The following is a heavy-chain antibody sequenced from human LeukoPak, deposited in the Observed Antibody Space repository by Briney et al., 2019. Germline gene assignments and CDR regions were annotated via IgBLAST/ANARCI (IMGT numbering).Heavy chain of an antibody. V-gene: IGHV1-24*01. CDR1: GYTHTELS. CDR3: ASLGIVGALYYFDY. Sequence: ASVKVSCKVSGYTHTELSMHWVRQAPGKGLEWMGGFDPEDGETIYAQKFQGRVTMTEDTSTDTAYMELSSLRSEDTAVYYCASLGIVGALYYFDYWGQGTLVTVSS. D-gene: IGHD1-26*01. J-gene: IGHJ4*02. CDR2: FDPEDGET.